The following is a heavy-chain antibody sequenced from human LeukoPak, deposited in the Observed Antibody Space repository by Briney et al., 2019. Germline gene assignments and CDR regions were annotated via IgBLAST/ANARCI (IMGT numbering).Heavy chain of an antibody. CDR2: IYHSGST. D-gene: IGHD5-12*01. CDR3: AREVDYLYDY. V-gene: IGHV4-4*02. J-gene: IGHJ4*02. CDR1: GGSISSSNW. Sequence: PSETLSLTCAVSGGSISSSNWWSWVRQPPGKGLEWIGEIYHSGSTYYNPSLKSRVTISVDTSKNQFSLKLSSVTAADTAVYYCAREVDYLYDYWGQGTLVTVSS.